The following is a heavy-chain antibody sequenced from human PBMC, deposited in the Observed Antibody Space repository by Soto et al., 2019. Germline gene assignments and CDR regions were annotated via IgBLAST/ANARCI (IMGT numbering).Heavy chain of an antibody. CDR3: ARGGQIGY. J-gene: IGHJ4*02. V-gene: IGHV3-23*01. CDR2: FSGANNNT. Sequence: EVQLLESGGGLVQPGGSLRLSCAASEFTFSTHAMTWVRQAPGKGLEWVSAFSGANNNTYYADSVKGRFTISRDNSKNTLYLQMNSLRVDDTAVYYCARGGQIGYWGQGTLVTVSS. CDR1: EFTFSTHA.